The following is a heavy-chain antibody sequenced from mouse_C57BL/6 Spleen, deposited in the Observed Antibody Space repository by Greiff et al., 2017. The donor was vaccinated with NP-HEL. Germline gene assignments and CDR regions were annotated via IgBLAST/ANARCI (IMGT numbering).Heavy chain of an antibody. J-gene: IGHJ2*01. Sequence: EVQRVESGGDLVKPGGSLKLSCAASGFTFSSYGMSWVRQTPDKRLEWVATISSGGSYTYYPDSVKGRFTISRDNAKNTLYLQMSSLKSEDTAMYYCARHFDGYSLDYWGQGTTLTVSS. CDR1: GFTFSSYG. V-gene: IGHV5-6*01. D-gene: IGHD2-3*01. CDR3: ARHFDGYSLDY. CDR2: ISSGGSYT.